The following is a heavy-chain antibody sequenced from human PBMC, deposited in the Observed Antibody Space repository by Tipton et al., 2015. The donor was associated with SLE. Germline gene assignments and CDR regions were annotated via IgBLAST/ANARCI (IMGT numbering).Heavy chain of an antibody. Sequence: TLSLTCTVSGGSITSNFYYWGWIRQPPGKGLEWIGTIYYSGTTYYNPSLKSRVTISVDTSKNQFSLKLSSVTAADTAVYYCARVDTYYDFWSGYSPFYYYYMDVWGKGTTVTVSS. CDR3: ARVDTYYDFWSGYSPFYYYYMDV. D-gene: IGHD3-3*01. J-gene: IGHJ6*03. V-gene: IGHV4-39*07. CDR2: IYYSGTT. CDR1: GGSITSNFYY.